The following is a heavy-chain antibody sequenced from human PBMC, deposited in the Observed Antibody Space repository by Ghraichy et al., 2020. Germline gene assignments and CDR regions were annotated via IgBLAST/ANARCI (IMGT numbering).Heavy chain of an antibody. CDR3: AKDVDTATSDAFDI. V-gene: IGHV3-9*01. CDR1: GFTFDDYA. D-gene: IGHD5-18*01. CDR2: ISWNSGSI. Sequence: GGSLRLSCAASGFTFDDYAMHWVRQAPGKGLEWVSGISWNSGSIGYADSVKGRFTISRDNAKNSLYLQMNSLRAEDTALYYCAKDVDTATSDAFDIWGQGTMVTVSS. J-gene: IGHJ3*02.